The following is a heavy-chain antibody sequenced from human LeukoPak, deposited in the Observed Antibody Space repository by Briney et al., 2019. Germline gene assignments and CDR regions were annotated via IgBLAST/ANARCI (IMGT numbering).Heavy chain of an antibody. CDR1: GFTFSSYW. J-gene: IGHJ4*02. V-gene: IGHV3-74*01. D-gene: IGHD3-10*01. CDR3: AIGSGSYYTEVPFDY. CDR2: INSDGSST. Sequence: GGSLRLSCAASGFTFSSYWMHWVRQAPGKGLVWVSRINSDGSSTSYADSVKGGFTISRDNAKNTLYLQMNSLRAEDTAVYYCAIGSGSYYTEVPFDYWGQGTLVTVSS.